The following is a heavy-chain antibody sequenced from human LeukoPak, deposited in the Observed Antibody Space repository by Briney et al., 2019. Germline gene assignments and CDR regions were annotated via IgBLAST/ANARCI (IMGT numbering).Heavy chain of an antibody. Sequence: SVKVSCKASGYTFSGSYMHWVRQAPGQGLEWMGRIIPILGIANYAQKFQGRVTITADKSTSTAYMELSSLRSEDTAVYYCARAGITGADVWGQGTTVTVSS. D-gene: IGHD1-20*01. CDR1: GYTFSGSY. CDR3: ARAGITGADV. J-gene: IGHJ6*02. CDR2: IIPILGIA. V-gene: IGHV1-69*04.